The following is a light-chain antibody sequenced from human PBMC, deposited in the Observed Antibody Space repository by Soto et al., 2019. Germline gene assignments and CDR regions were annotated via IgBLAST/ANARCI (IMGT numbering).Light chain of an antibody. CDR2: GAS. CDR1: QSVSGD. CDR3: QQYNNWPWP. Sequence: EVVMTQSPATLSVSPGERATLSCRASQSVSGDLVWYQQKPGQAPRPLIYGASTRATGIPARFSGSGSGTEFTLAISSLQSEDFAVYYCQQYNNWPWPFGQGTKVEIK. J-gene: IGKJ1*01. V-gene: IGKV3-15*01.